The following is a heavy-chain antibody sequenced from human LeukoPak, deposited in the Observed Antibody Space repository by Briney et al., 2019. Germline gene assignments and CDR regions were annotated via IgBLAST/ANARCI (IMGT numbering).Heavy chain of an antibody. D-gene: IGHD2-2*02. CDR3: ARVDCSSTSCYTGWFDP. V-gene: IGHV4-30-2*01. CDR1: GGSISSGGYY. J-gene: IGHJ5*02. Sequence: PSETLSLTCTVSGGSISSGGYYWSWIRQPPGKGLEWIGYIYHSGSTYYNPSLKSRVTISVDRSKNQFSLKLSSVTAADTAVYYCARVDCSSTSCYTGWFDPWGQGTLVTVSS. CDR2: IYHSGST.